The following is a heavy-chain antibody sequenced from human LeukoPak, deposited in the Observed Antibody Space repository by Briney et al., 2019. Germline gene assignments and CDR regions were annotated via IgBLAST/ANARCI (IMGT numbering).Heavy chain of an antibody. V-gene: IGHV3-21*06. CDR1: GFTFSSYT. J-gene: IGHJ4*02. Sequence: GGSLRLSCAASGFTFSSYTMNWVRQAPGKGLEWVSSVTSSSSYIYYADSVKGRFTISRDNAKNSLFLQMSSLRDEDTAVYYCARDGSFLGTLHYWGQGTLVTVSS. D-gene: IGHD2/OR15-2a*01. CDR3: ARDGSFLGTLHY. CDR2: VTSSSSYI.